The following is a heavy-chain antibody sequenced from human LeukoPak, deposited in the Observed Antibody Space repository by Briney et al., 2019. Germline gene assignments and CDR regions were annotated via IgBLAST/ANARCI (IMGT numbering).Heavy chain of an antibody. CDR2: ISGSGGST. Sequence: GGSLRLSCAASGFTFSSYAMSWVRQAPGKGLEWVSAISGSGGSTYYADSVKGRFTISRDNSKNTLYLQMNSLRAEDTAVYYCAKEGRDIVATTSQLFFYWGQGTLVTVSS. V-gene: IGHV3-23*01. J-gene: IGHJ4*02. CDR1: GFTFSSYA. CDR3: AKEGRDIVATTSQLFFY. D-gene: IGHD5-12*01.